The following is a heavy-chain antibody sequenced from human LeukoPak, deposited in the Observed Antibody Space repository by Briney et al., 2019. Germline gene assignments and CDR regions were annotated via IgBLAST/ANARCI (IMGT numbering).Heavy chain of an antibody. D-gene: IGHD1-14*01. V-gene: IGHV1-2*02. J-gene: IGHJ2*01. Sequence: ASVKVSCKASGYTFTGFYIHWVRQAPGQGLEWMGWINPNSGGTNYAQKFQDRVTMTRDTSISTAYMELSSLKSDDTAVYYCARPLTTSGWYFDLWGRGTLITVSS. CDR2: INPNSGGT. CDR3: ARPLTTSGWYFDL. CDR1: GYTFTGFY.